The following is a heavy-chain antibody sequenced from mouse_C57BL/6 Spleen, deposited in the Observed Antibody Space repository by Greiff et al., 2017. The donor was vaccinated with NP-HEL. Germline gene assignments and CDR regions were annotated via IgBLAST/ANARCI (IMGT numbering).Heavy chain of an antibody. Sequence: VQLQQSGPELVKPGASVKISCKASGYAFSSSWMNWVKQRPGKGLEWIGRIYPGDGDTNYNGKFKGKATLTADKSSSTAYMQLSSLTSEDSAVYVCERYYSNSPFADWGQGTLVTVSA. D-gene: IGHD2-5*01. CDR3: ERYYSNSPFAD. V-gene: IGHV1-82*01. J-gene: IGHJ3*01. CDR1: GYAFSSSW. CDR2: IYPGDGDT.